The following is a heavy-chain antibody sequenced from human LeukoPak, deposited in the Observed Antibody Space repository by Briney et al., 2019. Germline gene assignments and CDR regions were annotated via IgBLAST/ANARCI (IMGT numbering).Heavy chain of an antibody. Sequence: GGSLRLSCAASGFTFSSYAMHWVRQAPGKGLEWAAVISYDGSNKYYADSVKGRFTIPRDNSKNTLYLQMNSLRAEDTAVYYCARDRRSYAPRDYFDYWGQGTLVTVSS. CDR3: ARDRRSYAPRDYFDY. CDR2: ISYDGSNK. J-gene: IGHJ4*02. D-gene: IGHD2-2*01. V-gene: IGHV3-30*04. CDR1: GFTFSSYA.